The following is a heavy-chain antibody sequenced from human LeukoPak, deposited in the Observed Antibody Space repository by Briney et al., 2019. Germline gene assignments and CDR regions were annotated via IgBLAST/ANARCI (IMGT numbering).Heavy chain of an antibody. CDR1: GGSFSGYY. V-gene: IGHV4-34*01. D-gene: IGHD3-9*01. CDR2: INHSGST. CDR3: GRVRQKLQYSPRAGRRESRDSFDY. Sequence: SETLSLTCAVYGGSFSGYYWSWIRQPPGKGLEWIGEINHSGSTNYNPSLKSRVTISVDTSKNQFSLKLSSVTAADTAVYYCGRVRQKLQYSPRAGRRESRDSFDYWGQGTLVTVSP. J-gene: IGHJ4*02.